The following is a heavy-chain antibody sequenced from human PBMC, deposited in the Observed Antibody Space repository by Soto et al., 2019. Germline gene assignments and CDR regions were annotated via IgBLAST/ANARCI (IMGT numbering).Heavy chain of an antibody. CDR1: GFTFSSYW. D-gene: IGHD3-16*02. CDR3: ARGKERIMITFGGVIVIYFDY. Sequence: EVQLVESGGGLVQPGGSLRLSCAASGFTFSSYWMSWVRQAPGKGLEWVANIKQDGSEKYYVDSVKGRFTISRDNAKNSLYLQMNSLRAEDTAVYYCARGKERIMITFGGVIVIYFDYWGQGTLVTVSS. V-gene: IGHV3-7*01. CDR2: IKQDGSEK. J-gene: IGHJ4*02.